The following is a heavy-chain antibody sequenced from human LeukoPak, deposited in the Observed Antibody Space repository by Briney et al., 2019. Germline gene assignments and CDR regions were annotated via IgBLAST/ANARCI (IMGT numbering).Heavy chain of an antibody. J-gene: IGHJ4*02. CDR3: ARDRPYTGGWRGFDY. CDR2: IIPMFGIA. D-gene: IGHD6-19*01. CDR1: VGTFSRYA. V-gene: IGHV1-69*01. Sequence: SVKVSCKASVGTFSRYAISWVRQAPGQGLEWMGGIIPMFGIANYAQKFQGRVTITADESTSTAYMELSSLRSEDTAVYYCARDRPYTGGWRGFDYWGQGTLVTVSS.